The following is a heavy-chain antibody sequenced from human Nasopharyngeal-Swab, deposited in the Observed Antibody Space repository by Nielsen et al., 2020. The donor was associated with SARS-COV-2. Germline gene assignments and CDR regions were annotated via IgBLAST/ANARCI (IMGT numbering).Heavy chain of an antibody. V-gene: IGHV3-48*02. CDR2: ISSSSSTS. J-gene: IGHJ4*02. CDR1: EFTMSRNG. Sequence: GGSLRLSCAASEFTMSRNGMHWVRQAPGKGLEWVAYISSSSSTSYYADSVKGRFTISRDNPKNSLYLQMNSLRDEDTALYYCARDVAIVGGTLENWGQGTLVTVSS. D-gene: IGHD1-26*01. CDR3: ARDVAIVGGTLEN.